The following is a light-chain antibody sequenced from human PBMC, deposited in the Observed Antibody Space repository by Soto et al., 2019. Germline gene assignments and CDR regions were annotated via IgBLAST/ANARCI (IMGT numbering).Light chain of an antibody. V-gene: IGLV2-14*01. CDR3: SSYTSSSTPCV. CDR2: EVS. Sequence: QSVLTQPDSVSGSPGQSITISCTGTSSDVGGYNYVSWYQQHPGKAPKLMIYEVSNRPSGVSNRFSGSKSGNTASLTISGLQAEDEADYYCSSYTSSSTPCVFGTGTKVTVL. CDR1: SSDVGGYNY. J-gene: IGLJ1*01.